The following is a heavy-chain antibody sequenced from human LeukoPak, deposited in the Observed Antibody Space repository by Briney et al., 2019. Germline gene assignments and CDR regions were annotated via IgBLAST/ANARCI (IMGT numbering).Heavy chain of an antibody. Sequence: PGGSLRLSCAASGFTFSSYSMSWVRQAPGKGLEWVANIKQDGSEKNYVGSVKGRFTIARDNAKNSLYLQMNSLRAEDAAVYYCARGSSDWFDYFDYWGQGTLVTVSS. V-gene: IGHV3-7*01. CDR1: GFTFSSYS. J-gene: IGHJ4*02. D-gene: IGHD6-19*01. CDR3: ARGSSDWFDYFDY. CDR2: IKQDGSEK.